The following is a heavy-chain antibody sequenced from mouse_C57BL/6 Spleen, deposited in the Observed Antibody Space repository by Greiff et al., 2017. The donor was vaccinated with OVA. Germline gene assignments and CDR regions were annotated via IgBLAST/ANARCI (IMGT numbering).Heavy chain of an antibody. J-gene: IGHJ3*01. V-gene: IGHV1-26*01. D-gene: IGHD2-4*01. CDR1: GYTFTDYY. Sequence: EVQLQQSGPELVKPGASVKISCKASGYTFTDYYMNWVKQSHGKSLEWIGDLNPNNGGTSYNQKFKGKATLTVDKSSSTAYMELRSLTSEDSAVYYCARFFYYDYDGFADWGQGTLVTVSA. CDR2: LNPNNGGT. CDR3: ARFFYYDYDGFAD.